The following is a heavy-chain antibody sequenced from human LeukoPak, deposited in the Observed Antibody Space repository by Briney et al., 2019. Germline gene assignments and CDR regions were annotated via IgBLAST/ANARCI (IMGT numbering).Heavy chain of an antibody. J-gene: IGHJ4*02. CDR1: GLTFSDYY. Sequence: SGGSLRLSCAASGLTFSDYYMSWIRQAPGKGLEWVSYISSSSSYTNYADSVKGRFTISRDNAKNSLYLQMNSLRAEDTAVYYCARDQDTAMVTYFDYWGQGTLVTVSS. CDR2: ISSSSSYT. V-gene: IGHV3-11*06. D-gene: IGHD5-18*01. CDR3: ARDQDTAMVTYFDY.